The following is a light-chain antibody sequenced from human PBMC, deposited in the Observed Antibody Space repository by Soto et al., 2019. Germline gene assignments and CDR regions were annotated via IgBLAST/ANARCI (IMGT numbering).Light chain of an antibody. CDR2: GAS. V-gene: IGKV3-15*01. Sequence: EIVMTQSPATLSVSPGGRATLSCRASQSISYTLAWYQQKPGQAPRLLIHGASTRATGFPARFSGSGSGTDFTPTVSSLQSEDFAVYYCQQYNNWPWTFGQGTRLEIK. CDR1: QSISYT. J-gene: IGKJ5*01. CDR3: QQYNNWPWT.